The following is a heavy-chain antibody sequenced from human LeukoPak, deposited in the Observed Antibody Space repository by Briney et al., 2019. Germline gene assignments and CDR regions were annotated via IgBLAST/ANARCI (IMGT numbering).Heavy chain of an antibody. CDR3: ARSWVRGVLDY. V-gene: IGHV3-7*01. D-gene: IGHD3-10*01. CDR2: IKEDGSEK. Sequence: PGGSLRLSCAASGFIFSGYWMSWVRQAPGKGLEWVANIKEDGSEKYYVDPVKGRFTISRDNAKNSLYLQMNSLRVEDTAVYYCARSWVRGVLDYWGQGTLVTVSS. J-gene: IGHJ4*02. CDR1: GFIFSGYW.